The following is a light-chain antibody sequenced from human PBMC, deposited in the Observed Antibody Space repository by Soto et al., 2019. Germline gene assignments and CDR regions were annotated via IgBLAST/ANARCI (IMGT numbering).Light chain of an antibody. CDR1: QSPRNN. CDR3: QQYNNWPALT. CDR2: GAS. Sequence: EIVMTQSPATLSVSPGDRATLSFSASQSPRNNLAWFQQKPGQAPRLLLYGASTRATGIPARFSGSGSGTELTLTISSLQSEDFAVYYCQQYNNWPALTFGGGTKVDIK. V-gene: IGKV3-15*01. J-gene: IGKJ4*01.